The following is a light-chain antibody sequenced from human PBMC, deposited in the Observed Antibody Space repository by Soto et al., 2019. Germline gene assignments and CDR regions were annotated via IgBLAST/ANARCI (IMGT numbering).Light chain of an antibody. J-gene: IGKJ1*01. Sequence: EVVMTQSPATLSVSPGERATHSCRASQSVDSNLAWYQQKPGQAPRLLIYGASTRATGIPARFSGSGSGTEFTLTISSLQSEDFAVYYCQQNNNWPRTFGQGTKVEIK. CDR3: QQNNNWPRT. CDR2: GAS. CDR1: QSVDSN. V-gene: IGKV3-15*01.